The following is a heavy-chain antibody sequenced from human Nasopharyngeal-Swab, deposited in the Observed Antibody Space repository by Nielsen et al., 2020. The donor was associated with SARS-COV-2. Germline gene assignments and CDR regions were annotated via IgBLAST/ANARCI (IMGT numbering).Heavy chain of an antibody. J-gene: IGHJ5*02. D-gene: IGHD2-15*01. CDR2: IWYDGSNE. V-gene: IGHV3-33*01. CDR1: GFTFSSYG. CDR3: ARERVAWIVVVVAGREFDP. Sequence: GGSLRLSCAASGFTFSSYGMHWVRQAPGKGLEWVAVIWYDGSNEYYADSVKGRFTISRDNSKNTLYLQMNSLRVEDTAVYYCARERVAWIVVVVAGREFDPWGQGTLVTVSS.